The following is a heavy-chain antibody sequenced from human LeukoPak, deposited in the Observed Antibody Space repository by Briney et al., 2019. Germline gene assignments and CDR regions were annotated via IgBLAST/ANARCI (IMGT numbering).Heavy chain of an antibody. Sequence: GESLKISCKGSGYSFTSYWIGWVRQMPGKGLEWMGIIYPGDSDTRYSPSFQGQVTISADKSISTAYLQWSSLRAEDTAVYYCAKRAPEWLASEYFQHWGQGTLVTVSS. CDR3: AKRAPEWLASEYFQH. J-gene: IGHJ1*01. V-gene: IGHV5-51*01. CDR2: IYPGDSDT. D-gene: IGHD3-3*01. CDR1: GYSFTSYW.